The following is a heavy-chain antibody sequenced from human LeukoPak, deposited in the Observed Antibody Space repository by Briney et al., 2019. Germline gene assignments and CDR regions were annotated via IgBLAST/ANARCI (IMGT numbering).Heavy chain of an antibody. CDR3: ARGFYYDSSGLDY. Sequence: LRLSCAASGFAFSSYAMSWIRQHPGKGLEWIGYIYYSGSTYYNPSLKSRVTISVDTSKNQFSLKLSSVTAADTAVYYCARGFYYDSSGLDYWGQGTLVTVSS. D-gene: IGHD3-22*01. CDR2: IYYSGST. CDR1: GFAFSSYA. J-gene: IGHJ4*02. V-gene: IGHV4-31*02.